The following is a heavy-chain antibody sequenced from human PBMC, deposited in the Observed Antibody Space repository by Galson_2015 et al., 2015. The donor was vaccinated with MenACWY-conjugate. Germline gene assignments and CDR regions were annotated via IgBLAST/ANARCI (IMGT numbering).Heavy chain of an antibody. J-gene: IGHJ3*01. D-gene: IGHD6-13*01. CDR1: GYTFTGYF. CDR3: ARISRTAAAVGAFDV. V-gene: IGHV1-2*04. CDR2: INPNSGAT. Sequence: SVKVSCKASGYTFTGYFIHWVRQAPGQGLEWMGWINPNSGATNYAQKFQDWVTMTRDTSISTAYMELSSLRSNDTAVYYCARISRTAAAVGAFDVWGQGTMLIVSS.